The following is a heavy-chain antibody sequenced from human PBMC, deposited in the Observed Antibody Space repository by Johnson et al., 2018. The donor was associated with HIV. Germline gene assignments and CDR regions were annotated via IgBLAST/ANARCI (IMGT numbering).Heavy chain of an antibody. D-gene: IGHD5-18*01. CDR3: ARGQLWLLDDALDI. CDR2: INWNGGNT. V-gene: IGHV3-23*04. Sequence: VQLVESGGGLVQPGGSLRLSCAASGFAFSSYAVTWVRQTSGKGLEWVSGINWNGGNTGYADSVKGRFTISRDNSKNTLYLQINSLRAEDTAIYYCARGQLWLLDDALDIWGQGTMVTVSS. J-gene: IGHJ3*02. CDR1: GFAFSSYA.